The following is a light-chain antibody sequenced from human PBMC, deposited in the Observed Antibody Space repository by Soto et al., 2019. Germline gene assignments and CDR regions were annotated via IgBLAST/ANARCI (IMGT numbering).Light chain of an antibody. CDR3: CSYAGGSTYV. CDR2: EGS. CDR1: SSDVGSYNL. Sequence: QSALTRPASVSGAAGQAITISCTGTSSDVGSYNLVSWYQRHPGKAPKLMIYEGSKRPSGVSNRFSGSKSGNTASLTISGLQAEDEADYFCCSYAGGSTYVFGTGTKVTVL. J-gene: IGLJ1*01. V-gene: IGLV2-23*01.